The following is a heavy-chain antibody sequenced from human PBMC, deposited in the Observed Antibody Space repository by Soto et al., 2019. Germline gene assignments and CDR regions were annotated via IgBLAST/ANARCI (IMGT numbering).Heavy chain of an antibody. CDR3: AGTLDIPTTSYYYGMDV. Sequence: QVQLQESGPGLVKPSETLSLTCAVSGGSISSFYWSWVRQPPGKGLEWIGHVYNGGSTNSNPSLQSRVTISGEESKNQFSLKLGSVTAADTAVYDCAGTLDIPTTSYYYGMDVWGPGTTVTVSS. J-gene: IGHJ6*02. D-gene: IGHD2-21*01. CDR1: GGSISSFY. V-gene: IGHV4-59*01. CDR2: VYNGGST.